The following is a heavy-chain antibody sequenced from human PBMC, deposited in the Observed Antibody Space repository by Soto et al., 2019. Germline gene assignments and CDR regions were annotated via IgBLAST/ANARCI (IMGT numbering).Heavy chain of an antibody. V-gene: IGHV1-24*01. Sequence: ASVKVSCKVSGYTLTELSMHWVRQAPGKGLEWMGGFDPEDGETIYAQKFQGRVTMTEDTSTDTAYMELSSLRSEDTAVYYCASFWSGYNWFDPWGQGTLVTVSS. J-gene: IGHJ5*02. D-gene: IGHD3-3*01. CDR3: ASFWSGYNWFDP. CDR2: FDPEDGET. CDR1: GYTLTELS.